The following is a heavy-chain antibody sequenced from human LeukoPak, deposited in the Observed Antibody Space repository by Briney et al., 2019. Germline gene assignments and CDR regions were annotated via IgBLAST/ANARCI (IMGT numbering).Heavy chain of an antibody. V-gene: IGHV4-39*01. CDR3: ARLGGYNLSRNAFDI. CDR1: GGSVSSTAYY. CDR2: AYVNGHT. Sequence: SETLSLTCTVPGGSVSSTAYYWGWIRQTPGKGLEWIGNAYVNGHTYYNPSLKSRVTIVVDTSKNEFSLKLSSVTAADTAVYYCARLGGYNLSRNAFDIWGRGTLVTVSS. D-gene: IGHD5-24*01. J-gene: IGHJ3*02.